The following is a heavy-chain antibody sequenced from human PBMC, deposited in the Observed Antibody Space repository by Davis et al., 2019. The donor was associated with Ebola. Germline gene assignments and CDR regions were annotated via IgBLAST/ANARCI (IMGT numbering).Heavy chain of an antibody. V-gene: IGHV3-74*01. J-gene: IGHJ6*02. CDR3: ARSHYYNGQDL. D-gene: IGHD3-10*01. CDR1: GFAFPDYW. Sequence: PARSLRPSCPASGFAFPDYWMHWTPETPEGLLWVADTHPEGVTIRYADSVRGRFTISRDNVNSILYLQMNSLRPEDSAIYYCARSHYYNGQDLWGQGTRVTVSS. CDR2: THPEGVTI.